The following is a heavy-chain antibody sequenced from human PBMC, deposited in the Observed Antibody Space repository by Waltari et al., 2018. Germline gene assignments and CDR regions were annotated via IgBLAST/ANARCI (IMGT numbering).Heavy chain of an antibody. Sequence: EVQLVESGGGLVQPGGSLRLSCAASGFPYRMYWMHWVRQAPGKGLVWVSRSNSDGSSTSYADSVKGRFTISKDNAKNTVYLQMNSLRAEDTAIYYCARGARRTTVTTGWWYFDLWGRGTLVTVSS. CDR2: SNSDGSST. J-gene: IGHJ2*01. CDR3: ARGARRTTVTTGWWYFDL. CDR1: GFPYRMYW. D-gene: IGHD4-17*01. V-gene: IGHV3-74*01.